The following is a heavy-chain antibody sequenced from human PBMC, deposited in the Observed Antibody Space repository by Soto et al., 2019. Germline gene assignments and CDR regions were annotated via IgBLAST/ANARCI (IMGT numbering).Heavy chain of an antibody. Sequence: EVQLVESGGGLVQPGVSLSLSCAASGFNFGNNLMHWVRQAPGKGLEWVSRMNSDGRTTNYADSVKGRFTVSRDNAKNTLYLQMNSLRAEDTAVYYCETDEVDYWGPGTLVTVSS. CDR1: GFNFGNNL. CDR3: ETDEVDY. CDR2: MNSDGRTT. V-gene: IGHV3-74*01. J-gene: IGHJ4*02.